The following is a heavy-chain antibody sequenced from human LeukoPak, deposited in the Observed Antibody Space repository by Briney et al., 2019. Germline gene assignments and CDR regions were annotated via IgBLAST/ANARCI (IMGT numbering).Heavy chain of an antibody. CDR2: IYPGDSDT. V-gene: IGHV5-51*01. J-gene: IGHJ4*02. CDR3: ARQLVGSGSYYDWYFDY. Sequence: GESLKISCKGSGYSFSSYWIGWVRQMPGKGLEWMGIIYPGDSDTRYSPSFQGQVTISADRSISTAYLQWSSLKASDTAMYYCARQLVGSGSYYDWYFDYWGQGTLVTVSS. D-gene: IGHD3-10*01. CDR1: GYSFSSYW.